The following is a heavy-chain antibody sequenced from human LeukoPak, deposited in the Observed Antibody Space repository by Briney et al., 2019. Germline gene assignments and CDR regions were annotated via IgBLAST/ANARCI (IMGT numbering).Heavy chain of an antibody. D-gene: IGHD6-19*01. CDR3: ARHGIAVAGIVDY. V-gene: IGHV4-39*01. J-gene: IGHJ4*02. CDR1: GGSISSSSYY. CDR2: IYYSGST. Sequence: SETLSLTCTVSGGSISSSSYYWGWIRQPPGKGLEWIGSIYYSGSTYYNPSLKSRVTISVDTSKNQFSLKLSSVTAADTAVYYCARHGIAVAGIVDYRGQGTLVTVSS.